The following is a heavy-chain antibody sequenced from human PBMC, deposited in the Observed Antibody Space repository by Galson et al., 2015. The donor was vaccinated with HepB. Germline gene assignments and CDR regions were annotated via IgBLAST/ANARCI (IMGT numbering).Heavy chain of an antibody. Sequence: SLRLSCAASGFTFSTYGMHWVRQAPGKGLEWVAVTSYDGSNKYYADSVKGRFTISRDNSKNTLYLQMNSPRAEDTAVYYCARDLGRVTVIPFFWGQGTLVTVSS. CDR3: ARDLGRVTVIPFF. D-gene: IGHD2-21*02. CDR1: GFTFSTYG. J-gene: IGHJ4*02. V-gene: IGHV3-30*12. CDR2: TSYDGSNK.